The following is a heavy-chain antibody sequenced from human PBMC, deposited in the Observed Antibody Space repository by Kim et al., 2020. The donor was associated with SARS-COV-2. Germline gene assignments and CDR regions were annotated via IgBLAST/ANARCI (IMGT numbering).Heavy chain of an antibody. J-gene: IGHJ5*02. D-gene: IGHD5-12*01. V-gene: IGHV3-7*01. CDR3: ARLGIVAPNWFDP. Sequence: VDSVKGRFTISRDNAKNSLYLQMNSLRAEDTAVYYCARLGIVAPNWFDPWGQGTLVTVSS.